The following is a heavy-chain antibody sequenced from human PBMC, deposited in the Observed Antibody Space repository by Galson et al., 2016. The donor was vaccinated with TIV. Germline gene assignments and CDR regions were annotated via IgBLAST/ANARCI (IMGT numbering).Heavy chain of an antibody. CDR3: ASGHYYDSSGYSFDF. V-gene: IGHV1-8*01. Sequence: SVKVSCKASGYTFTSFDISWIRQAPGQGLEWMGWMSPSNGNTGYAQKSRGRITMTRHPSTTTVYMELSGLTSEDTAVYYCASGHYYDSSGYSFDFWGQGTLVTVSS. CDR2: MSPSNGNT. J-gene: IGHJ4*02. CDR1: GYTFTSFD. D-gene: IGHD3-22*01.